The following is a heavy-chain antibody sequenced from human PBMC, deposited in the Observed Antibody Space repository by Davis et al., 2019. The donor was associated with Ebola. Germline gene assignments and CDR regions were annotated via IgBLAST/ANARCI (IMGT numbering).Heavy chain of an antibody. CDR2: ISSSSSYI. V-gene: IGHV3-21*01. J-gene: IGHJ4*02. CDR3: ARDVGGRAGY. Sequence: PGGSLRLSCAASGFTFRSYSMNWVRQAPGKGLEWVSSISSSSSYIYYADSVEGRFTISRDNAKNSLYLQMNSLRAEDTAVYYCARDVGGRAGYWGQGTLVTVSS. CDR1: GFTFRSYS.